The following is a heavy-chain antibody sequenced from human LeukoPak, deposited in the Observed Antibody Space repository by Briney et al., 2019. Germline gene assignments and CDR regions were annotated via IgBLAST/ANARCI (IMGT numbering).Heavy chain of an antibody. Sequence: GGSLRLSCAASGFTFSNAWMSWVRQAPGKGLEWVGRIKSKTDGGTTDYAAPVKGRLTISRDDSKNTLYLQMNSLKTEDTAVYYCTTRGVVGATLAFDIWGQGTMVTVSS. D-gene: IGHD1-26*01. CDR3: TTRGVVGATLAFDI. V-gene: IGHV3-15*01. J-gene: IGHJ3*02. CDR2: IKSKTDGGTT. CDR1: GFTFSNAW.